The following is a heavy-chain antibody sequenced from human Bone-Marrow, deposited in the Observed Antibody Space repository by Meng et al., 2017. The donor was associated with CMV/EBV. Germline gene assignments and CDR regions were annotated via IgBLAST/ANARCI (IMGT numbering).Heavy chain of an antibody. CDR3: ALSGSTSRDDAFDI. CDR1: GFTFSSYA. D-gene: IGHD2-2*01. J-gene: IGHJ3*02. V-gene: IGHV3-23*01. Sequence: SGFTFSSYAMSWVRQSPGKGLEWVSAISGSGGSTYYADSVKGRFTISRDNSKNTLYLQMNSLRAEDTAVYYCALSGSTSRDDAFDIWGQGTMVTVSS. CDR2: ISGSGGST.